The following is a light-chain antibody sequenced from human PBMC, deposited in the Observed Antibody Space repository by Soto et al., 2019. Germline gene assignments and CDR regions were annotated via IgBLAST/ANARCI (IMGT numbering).Light chain of an antibody. CDR2: NVN. J-gene: IGLJ2*01. Sequence: QSALTQHASVSGSPGQSITGACTGTSSDIGASDYVSWYQQHPDKAPKPIIYNVNYRPSGISSRFSGSKSGNTASLTISGLQAEDEADYVCSSYALFGGGTKLTVL. V-gene: IGLV2-14*03. CDR3: SSYAL. CDR1: SSDIGASDY.